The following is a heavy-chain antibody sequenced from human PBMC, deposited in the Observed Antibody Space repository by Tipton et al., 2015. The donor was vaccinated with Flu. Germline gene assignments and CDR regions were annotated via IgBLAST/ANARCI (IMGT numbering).Heavy chain of an antibody. CDR2: IDFSGST. V-gene: IGHV4-31*03. Sequence: TLSLTCTVSGDSVSNSDYYWNWIRQEPGKGLEWIGHIDFSGSTHYNPSLKSRLTISIDTSKNQFPLRLNGVPGADTAVYYCAREGPYFYGMDVWGQGTTVTVSS. J-gene: IGHJ6*02. CDR3: AREGPYFYGMDV. CDR1: GDSVSNSDYY.